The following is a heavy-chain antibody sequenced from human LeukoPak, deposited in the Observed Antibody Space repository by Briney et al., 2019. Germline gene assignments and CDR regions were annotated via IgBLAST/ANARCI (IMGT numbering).Heavy chain of an antibody. CDR1: GGSISTYY. Sequence: KASETLSLTCTVSGGSISTYYLSWIRQPAGKGLEWIGRIYPSGSTYNPSLKSRVTMSIDTSTNQLSLKLSSVTAADTAVYYCASRIVVVTAFFDYWGQGTLVTVSS. D-gene: IGHD2-21*02. CDR3: ASRIVVVTAFFDY. CDR2: IYPSGST. J-gene: IGHJ4*02. V-gene: IGHV4-4*07.